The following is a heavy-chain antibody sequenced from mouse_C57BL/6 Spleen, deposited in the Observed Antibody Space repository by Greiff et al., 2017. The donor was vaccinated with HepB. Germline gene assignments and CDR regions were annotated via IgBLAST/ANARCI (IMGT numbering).Heavy chain of an antibody. CDR3: ARRWLLDY. Sequence: EVQGVESGGGLVKPGGSLKLSCAASGFTFSDYGMHWVRQAPEKGLVWVAYISSGSSTIYYADTVKGRFTISRDNAKNTLFLQMTSLRSEDTAMYYCARRWLLDYWGQGTTLTVSS. J-gene: IGHJ2*01. CDR2: ISSGSSTI. CDR1: GFTFSDYG. V-gene: IGHV5-17*01. D-gene: IGHD2-3*01.